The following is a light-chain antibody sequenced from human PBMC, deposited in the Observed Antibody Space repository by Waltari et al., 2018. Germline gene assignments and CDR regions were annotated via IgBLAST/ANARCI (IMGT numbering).Light chain of an antibody. CDR2: KAS. CDR1: QSISTW. J-gene: IGKJ2*01. Sequence: DIQMTQSPSTLSASVGDRVIISCWASQSISTWLAWYQQKPGKAPNLLISKASTLETGVPSRFSGSGSGTAFTLTISSLQPDDFATYYCQQYNGLSYTFGQGTKLGIK. CDR3: QQYNGLSYT. V-gene: IGKV1-5*03.